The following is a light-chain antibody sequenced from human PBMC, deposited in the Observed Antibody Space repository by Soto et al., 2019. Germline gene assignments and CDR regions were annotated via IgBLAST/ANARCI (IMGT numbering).Light chain of an antibody. V-gene: IGKV3-20*01. J-gene: IGKJ1*01. CDR3: QQYGSSGT. CDR2: GTS. Sequence: SCRASHSVSSYLAWYQQKPGQAPRLLIYGTSNRATGIPDRFSGSGSGTDFTLTISRLEPEDFAVYYCQQYGSSGTFGQGTKVDIK. CDR1: HSVSSY.